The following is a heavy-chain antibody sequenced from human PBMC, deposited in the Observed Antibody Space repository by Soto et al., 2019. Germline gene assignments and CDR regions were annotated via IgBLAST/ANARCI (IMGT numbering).Heavy chain of an antibody. D-gene: IGHD1-7*01. J-gene: IGHJ5*02. Sequence: ASVKVSCKASGYTFTSYAMHWVRQAPGQRLEWMGWINAGNGNTKYSQKFQGRVTITRDTSASTAYMELSSLRSEDTAVYYCARDLRRINGTTYWFDPWGHGTLVTVSS. V-gene: IGHV1-3*01. CDR3: ARDLRRINGTTYWFDP. CDR2: INAGNGNT. CDR1: GYTFTSYA.